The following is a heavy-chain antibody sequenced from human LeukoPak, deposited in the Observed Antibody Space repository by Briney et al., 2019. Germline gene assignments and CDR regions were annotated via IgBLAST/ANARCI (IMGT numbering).Heavy chain of an antibody. CDR3: ARQDIAVAVLDY. D-gene: IGHD6-19*01. J-gene: IGHJ4*02. CDR2: IYYSGSP. V-gene: IGHV4-39*01. CDR1: GGSISSSSYY. Sequence: SETLSLTCTVSGGSISSSSYYWGWIRQPPGKGLEWIGSIYYSGSPYYNPSLKSRVTISVDTSKKQFSLKLSSVTAADTAVYYCARQDIAVAVLDYWGQGTLVTVSS.